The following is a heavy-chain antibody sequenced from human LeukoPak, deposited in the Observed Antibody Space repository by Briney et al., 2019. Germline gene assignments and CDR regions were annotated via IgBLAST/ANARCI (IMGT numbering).Heavy chain of an antibody. Sequence: ASVKVSCKASGYTFTNYYIHWVRQAPGQGLEWMGLINPSGGSSSLAQKFQGRITMTRDTSTSSVYMELSSLGSVDTAVYYCARAEGIGRYYDILTGYFDYWGQGALVTVSS. J-gene: IGHJ4*02. V-gene: IGHV1-46*01. CDR3: ARAEGIGRYYDILTGYFDY. D-gene: IGHD3-9*01. CDR2: INPSGGSS. CDR1: GYTFTNYY.